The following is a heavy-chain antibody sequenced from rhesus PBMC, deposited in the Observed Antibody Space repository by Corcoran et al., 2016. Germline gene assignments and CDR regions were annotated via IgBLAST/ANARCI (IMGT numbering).Heavy chain of an antibody. CDR1: GGSLSRRHW. CDR3: ARQQQQLLRGVFDY. Sequence: QVQLQESGPAVVKPSETLSLTCAVSGGSLSRRHWWSGNRPSPGTGLEWIGGFYDSGGSTAYNPSLKSRVTISIDTFKNQFSLKLSSVTAADTAVYYCARQQQQLLRGVFDYWGQGVLVTVSS. V-gene: IGHV4-93*02. D-gene: IGHD6-43*01. CDR2: FYDSGGST. J-gene: IGHJ4*01.